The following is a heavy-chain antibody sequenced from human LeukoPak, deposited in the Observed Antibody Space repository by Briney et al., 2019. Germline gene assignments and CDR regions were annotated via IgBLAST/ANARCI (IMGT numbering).Heavy chain of an antibody. CDR1: GGSFSGYY. D-gene: IGHD2-2*01. J-gene: IGHJ4*02. CDR3: ARGYAPRVGVDY. V-gene: IGHV4-34*01. Sequence: SETLSLTCAVYGGSFSGYYWSWIRQPPGKGLEWIGEINHSGSTNYDPSLKSRVTISVDTSKNQFSLKLSSVTAADTAVYYCARGYAPRVGVDYWGQGTLVTVSS. CDR2: INHSGST.